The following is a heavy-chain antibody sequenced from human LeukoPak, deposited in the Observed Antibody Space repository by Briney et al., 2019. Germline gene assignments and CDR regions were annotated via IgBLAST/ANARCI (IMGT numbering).Heavy chain of an antibody. CDR2: ISSNGGST. D-gene: IGHD3-9*01. CDR1: GFTFSSYA. Sequence: GGSLRLSCAASGFTFSSYAMHWVRQAPGKGLEYVSAISSNGGSTYYANSVKGRFTISRDNSKNTLYLQMGSLRAEDMVVYYCAREYYDILTGYPHPFDYWGQGTLATVSS. V-gene: IGHV3-64*01. J-gene: IGHJ4*02. CDR3: AREYYDILTGYPHPFDY.